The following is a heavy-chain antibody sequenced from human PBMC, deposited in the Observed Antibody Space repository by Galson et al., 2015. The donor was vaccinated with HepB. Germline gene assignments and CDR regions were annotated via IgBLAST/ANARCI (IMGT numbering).Heavy chain of an antibody. CDR1: GFSFSSNS. CDR2: ISTTSRYI. J-gene: IGHJ4*02. V-gene: IGHV3-21*01. CDR3: ARDPSREEQWLVS. Sequence: SLRLSCAASGFSFSSNSMNWFRQAPGKGLEWVSSISTTSRYIHYADSVKGRFTISRDNSKNLLFLQMNSLRGEDTAVYYCARDPSREEQWLVSWGQGTLVTVSS. D-gene: IGHD6-19*01.